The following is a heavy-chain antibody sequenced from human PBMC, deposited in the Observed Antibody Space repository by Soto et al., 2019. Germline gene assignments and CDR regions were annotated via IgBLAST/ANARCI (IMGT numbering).Heavy chain of an antibody. D-gene: IGHD3-10*01. V-gene: IGHV4-34*01. CDR1: GGSFSGYY. J-gene: IGHJ5*02. CDR2: INHSGST. Sequence: PSETLSLTCAVYGGSFSGYYWSWIRQPPGKGLEWIGEINHSGSTYYNPSLKSRVTISVDTSKDQFSLKLSSVTAADTAVYYCARPGGYYYGSGSYDWFDPWGQGTLVTVSS. CDR3: ARPGGYYYGSGSYDWFDP.